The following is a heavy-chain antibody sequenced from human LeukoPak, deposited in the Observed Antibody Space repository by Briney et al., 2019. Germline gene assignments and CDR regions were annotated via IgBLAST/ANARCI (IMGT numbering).Heavy chain of an antibody. CDR2: IYTSGST. CDR1: GGSISSYY. CDR3: ARERYNEWLLYYDAFDI. J-gene: IGHJ3*02. D-gene: IGHD3-3*01. Sequence: SETLSLTCTVSGGSISSYYWSWIRQPAGKGLEWIGRIYTSGSTNYNPSLKSRVTMSVDTSKNQFSLKLSSVTAADTAVYYCARERYNEWLLYYDAFDIWGQGTMVTVSS. V-gene: IGHV4-4*07.